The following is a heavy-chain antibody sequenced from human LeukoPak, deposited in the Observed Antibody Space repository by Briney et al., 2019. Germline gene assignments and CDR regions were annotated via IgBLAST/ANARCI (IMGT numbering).Heavy chain of an antibody. CDR3: ARGYYYDNSGPEFDY. CDR2: IYHSGST. D-gene: IGHD3-22*01. V-gene: IGHV4-38-2*02. J-gene: IGHJ4*02. CDR1: GYSINSGYY. Sequence: PSETLSLTCPVSGYSINSGYYWGLIRQPPGKGLGWVGSIYHSGSTYYNPSLKSRVTISVDTSKNQFSLKLSSVTAADTAVYYCARGYYYDNSGPEFDYWGPGTLVTVSS.